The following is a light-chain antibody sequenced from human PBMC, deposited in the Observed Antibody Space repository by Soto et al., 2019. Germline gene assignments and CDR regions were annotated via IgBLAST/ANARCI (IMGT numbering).Light chain of an antibody. CDR1: QGIGND. Sequence: DIQMTQSPSSLSASVGDRVTITCRASQGIGNDLGWYQQKPGNAPKRLIYAASSLQSGVPSRFSGSESGTEFTLTISSLQPEDFDTYYCQQYNSYPLTFGGGTKVEV. J-gene: IGKJ4*01. V-gene: IGKV1-17*01. CDR2: AAS. CDR3: QQYNSYPLT.